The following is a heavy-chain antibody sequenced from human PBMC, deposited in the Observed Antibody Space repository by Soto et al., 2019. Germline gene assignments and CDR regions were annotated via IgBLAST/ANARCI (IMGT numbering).Heavy chain of an antibody. V-gene: IGHV3-23*01. CDR1: GFTFSSSA. J-gene: IGHJ4*02. CDR3: ARAKNYCTDHCHCFDC. D-gene: IGHD2-8*02. CDR2: ISVSGDRT. Sequence: PGGSLRLSCAASGFTFSSSAMSWVRQAPGKGLEWVSDISVSGDRTWYADSVKGRFTISRDNAKNTLFLQMNSLRAEDTAVYYCARAKNYCTDHCHCFDCWGQGALVTVSS.